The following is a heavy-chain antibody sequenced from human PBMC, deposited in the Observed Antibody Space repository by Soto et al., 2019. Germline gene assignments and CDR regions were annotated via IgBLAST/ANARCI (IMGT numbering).Heavy chain of an antibody. Sequence: QMQLVQSGPEVKKPGTSVKVSCKASGFTFTSSAVQWVRQARGQRREWIGWIVVGSGYTNYAQKFQERVTITRDMSTSTAYMELSSLRSEDTAVYYCAAVTGTTGLGDFDYWGQGTLVTVSS. CDR1: GFTFTSSA. D-gene: IGHD1-7*01. CDR3: AAVTGTTGLGDFDY. J-gene: IGHJ4*02. CDR2: IVVGSGYT. V-gene: IGHV1-58*01.